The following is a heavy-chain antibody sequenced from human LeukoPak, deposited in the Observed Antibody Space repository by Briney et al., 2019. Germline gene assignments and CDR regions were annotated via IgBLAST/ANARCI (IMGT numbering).Heavy chain of an antibody. V-gene: IGHV1-24*01. J-gene: IGHJ4*02. CDR1: GYTLTELS. CDR3: ATERSGSAHGDYDYFDY. CDR2: FDPEDGET. Sequence: ASVKVSCKVSGYTLTELSMHWVRQAPGKGLEWMGGFDPEDGETIHAQKFQGRVTMTEDTSTDTAYMELSSLRSEDTAVYYCATERSGSAHGDYDYFDYWGQGTLVTVSS. D-gene: IGHD1-26*01.